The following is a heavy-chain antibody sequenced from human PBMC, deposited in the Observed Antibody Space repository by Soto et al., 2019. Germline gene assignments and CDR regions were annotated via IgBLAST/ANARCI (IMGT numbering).Heavy chain of an antibody. CDR3: AADRLPRYCSGGSCYQSHYYYYMDV. CDR1: GFTFTSSA. J-gene: IGHJ6*03. Sequence: ASVKVSCKASGFTFTSSAMQWVRQARGQRLEWIGWIVVGSGNTNYAQKFQERVTITRDMSTSTAYMELSSLRSEDTAVYYCAADRLPRYCSGGSCYQSHYYYYMDVWGKGTTVTVSS. V-gene: IGHV1-58*02. CDR2: IVVGSGNT. D-gene: IGHD2-15*01.